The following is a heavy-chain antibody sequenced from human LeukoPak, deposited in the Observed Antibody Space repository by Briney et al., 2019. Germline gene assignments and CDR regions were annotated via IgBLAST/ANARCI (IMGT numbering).Heavy chain of an antibody. CDR3: ARPVGAYFDY. CDR2: INVGNGNT. J-gene: IGHJ4*02. D-gene: IGHD1-26*01. Sequence: ASVKVSCKASGYSFTSYAFHWVRQAPGQRLEWMGWINVGNGNTKYSQKFQGRVTITRDASASTAYMELNSLRSKDTAVYYCARPVGAYFDYWGQGTLVTVSS. V-gene: IGHV1-3*01. CDR1: GYSFTSYA.